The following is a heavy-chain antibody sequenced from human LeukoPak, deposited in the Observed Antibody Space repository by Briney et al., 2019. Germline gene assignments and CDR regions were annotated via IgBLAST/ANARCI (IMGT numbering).Heavy chain of an antibody. V-gene: IGHV1-2*02. CDR3: ARGGSYYVSYFDY. CDR1: GYTFTGYY. Sequence: ASVKVSCKASGYTFTGYYMHWVRQAPGQGLEWMGWINPSSGGTNYAQKFQGRVTMTRDTSISTAYMELSRLRSDDTAVYYCARGGSYYVSYFDYWGQGTLVTVSS. CDR2: INPSSGGT. J-gene: IGHJ4*02. D-gene: IGHD1-26*01.